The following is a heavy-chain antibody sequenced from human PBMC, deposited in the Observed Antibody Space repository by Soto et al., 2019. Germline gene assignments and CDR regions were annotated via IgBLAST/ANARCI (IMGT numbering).Heavy chain of an antibody. J-gene: IGHJ4*02. Sequence: GGSVKVSCKAFGFIFNKYAISGVGQSPGQGLEWMGCISANSGNTNYAQKLQGRVTMTTDTSTSTAYMELRSLRSDDTAVYYCATAGNYDSSGRDFWGQGTLVTVSS. V-gene: IGHV1-18*04. CDR1: GFIFNKYA. CDR2: ISANSGNT. CDR3: ATAGNYDSSGRDF. D-gene: IGHD3-22*01.